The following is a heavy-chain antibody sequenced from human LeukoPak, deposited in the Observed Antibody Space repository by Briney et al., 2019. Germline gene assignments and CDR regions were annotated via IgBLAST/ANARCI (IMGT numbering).Heavy chain of an antibody. CDR3: ARGAVRYDFWSGYYTRWFDP. Sequence: PSETLSLTCAVYGGSFSGYYWSWIRQPPGKGLEWIGEINHSGSTNYNSSLKSRVTISVDSSKNQFSLKLSSVTAADTAVYYCARGAVRYDFWSGYYTRWFDPWGQGTLVTVSS. V-gene: IGHV4-34*01. CDR1: GGSFSGYY. D-gene: IGHD3-3*01. J-gene: IGHJ5*02. CDR2: INHSGST.